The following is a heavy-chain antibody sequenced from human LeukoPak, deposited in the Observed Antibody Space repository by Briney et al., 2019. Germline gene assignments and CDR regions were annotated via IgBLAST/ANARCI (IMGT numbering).Heavy chain of an antibody. V-gene: IGHV3-23*01. Sequence: GGSLRLSCAASGFTFSSYAMSWVPQAPGKGLEWVSAISGSGGSTYYADSVKGRFTISRDNSKNTLYLQMSSLRAEDTAVYYCAKDFRGHIVVVTAIRGGFDYWGQGTLVTVSS. J-gene: IGHJ4*02. CDR3: AKDFRGHIVVVTAIRGGFDY. D-gene: IGHD2-21*02. CDR1: GFTFSSYA. CDR2: ISGSGGST.